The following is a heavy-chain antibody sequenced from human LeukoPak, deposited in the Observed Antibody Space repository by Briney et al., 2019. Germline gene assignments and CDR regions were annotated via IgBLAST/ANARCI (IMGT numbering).Heavy chain of an antibody. V-gene: IGHV4-30-4*08. CDR3: ARDYCSSTSCSFAFDI. CDR2: IYYSGST. D-gene: IGHD2-2*01. Sequence: PSQTLSLTCTVSGGSISSGDYYWSWIRQPPGRGLEWIGYIYYSGSTYYNPSLKSRVTMSVDTSQNQFSLKLGSVTAADTAVYYCARDYCSSTSCSFAFDIWGQGTMVTVSS. J-gene: IGHJ3*02. CDR1: GGSISSGDYY.